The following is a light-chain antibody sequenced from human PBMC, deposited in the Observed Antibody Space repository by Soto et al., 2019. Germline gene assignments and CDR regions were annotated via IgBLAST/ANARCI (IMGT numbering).Light chain of an antibody. J-gene: IGKJ5*01. CDR2: ESS. CDR1: QGISTL. V-gene: IGKV1-13*02. CDR3: QHFKSFPIT. Sequence: AIRLPQSPSSLSASVGDRVTITCRASQGISTLLAWYQQKPGKAPKVLIYESSLLQSGVPSRFSGSGSGTDFTLTISSLQPEDFATYYCQHFKSFPITFGQGTRLEIK.